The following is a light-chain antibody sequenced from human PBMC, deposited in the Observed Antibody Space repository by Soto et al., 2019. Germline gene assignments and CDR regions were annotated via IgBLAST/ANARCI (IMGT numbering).Light chain of an antibody. J-gene: IGKJ2*01. CDR1: QSISSY. Sequence: DLQMTQSPSSLSASVGDRVTITCRASQSISSYLNWYQQKPGKAPKLLIYGVSSLQSGVPSRFSGSGSGTDFTLTISSLQPEDFATYYCQQSYSTVYTFGQGTKLEIK. CDR3: QQSYSTVYT. V-gene: IGKV1-39*01. CDR2: GVS.